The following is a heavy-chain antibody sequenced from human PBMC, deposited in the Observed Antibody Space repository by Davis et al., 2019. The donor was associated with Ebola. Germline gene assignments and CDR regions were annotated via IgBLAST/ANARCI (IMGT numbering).Heavy chain of an antibody. CDR1: GGSISSGGYY. J-gene: IGHJ4*02. Sequence: SETLSLTCTVSGGSISSGGYYWSWIRQHPGKGLEWIGYIYYSGSTYYNPSLKSRVTISVDTSKNQFSLKLSSVTAADTAVYYCARDTYYYDSSGYYSRKIDYWGQGTLVTVSS. CDR3: ARDTYYYDSSGYYSRKIDY. CDR2: IYYSGST. D-gene: IGHD3-22*01. V-gene: IGHV4-61*08.